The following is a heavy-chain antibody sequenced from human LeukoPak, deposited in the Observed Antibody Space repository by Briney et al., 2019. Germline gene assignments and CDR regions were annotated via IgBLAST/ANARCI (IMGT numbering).Heavy chain of an antibody. J-gene: IGHJ4*02. Sequence: SETLSLTCTVSGGSISSSSYYWGWIRQPPGKGLEWIGSIYYSGSTYYNPSLKSRVTISVDTSKNQFSLKLSSVTAADTAVYYCARGSRGSYRTYLDYWGQGTLVTVS. V-gene: IGHV4-39*07. D-gene: IGHD1-26*01. CDR3: ARGSRGSYRTYLDY. CDR2: IYYSGST. CDR1: GGSISSSSYY.